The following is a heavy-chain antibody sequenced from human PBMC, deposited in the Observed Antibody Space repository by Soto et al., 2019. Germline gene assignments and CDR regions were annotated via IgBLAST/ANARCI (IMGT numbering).Heavy chain of an antibody. Sequence: ASVKVSCKASGYTFTGYYMHWVRQAPGQGLEWMGWINPNSGGTNYAQKFQGWVTMTRDTSISTAYMELSRLRSDDTAVYYCARGDDSSGYYTPMDYWGQGTLVTVSS. J-gene: IGHJ4*02. D-gene: IGHD3-22*01. V-gene: IGHV1-2*04. CDR3: ARGDDSSGYYTPMDY. CDR1: GYTFTGYY. CDR2: INPNSGGT.